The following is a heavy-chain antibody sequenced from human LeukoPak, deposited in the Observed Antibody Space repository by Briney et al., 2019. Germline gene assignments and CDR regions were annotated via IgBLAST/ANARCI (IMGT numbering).Heavy chain of an antibody. V-gene: IGHV1-2*02. CDR3: ARDAPAIVGAMRY. CDR2: INPNSGGT. D-gene: IGHD1-26*01. CDR1: GYTFTGYY. Sequence: ASVKVSCKASGYTFTGYYMHWVRQAPGQGLEWMGWINPNSGGTNYAQKFQGRVTMNRDTSISTAYMELSRLRSDDTAVYYCARDAPAIVGAMRYWGQGTLVTVSS. J-gene: IGHJ4*02.